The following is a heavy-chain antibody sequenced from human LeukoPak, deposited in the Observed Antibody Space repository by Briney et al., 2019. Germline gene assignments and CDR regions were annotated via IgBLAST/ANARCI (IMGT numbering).Heavy chain of an antibody. D-gene: IGHD6-19*01. CDR1: GFTFSSYA. CDR2: IWYDGSNK. J-gene: IGHJ4*02. CDR3: ARGMGSMWLAPTPFDY. Sequence: GGSLRLSCTASGFTFSSYAMSWVRQAPGKGLEWVAVIWYDGSNKYYADSVKGRFTISRDNSRNTLYLQMNSLRAEDTAVYYCARGMGSMWLAPTPFDYWGQGTLATVSS. V-gene: IGHV3-33*08.